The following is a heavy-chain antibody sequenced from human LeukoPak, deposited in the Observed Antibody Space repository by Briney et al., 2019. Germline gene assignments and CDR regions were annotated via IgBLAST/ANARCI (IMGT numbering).Heavy chain of an antibody. Sequence: PSETLSLTCTVSGGSVSSGSYYWGWIRQPPGKGLEWIGSMFYGETTSYSPSLQSRVTISLDTSKNQFSLRLNSVTAADTAVYYCARLERSRMDGAQYWGQGTLVTVSS. CDR2: MFYGETT. V-gene: IGHV4-39*01. D-gene: IGHD4/OR15-4a*01. CDR1: GGSVSSGSYY. CDR3: ARLERSRMDGAQY. J-gene: IGHJ4*02.